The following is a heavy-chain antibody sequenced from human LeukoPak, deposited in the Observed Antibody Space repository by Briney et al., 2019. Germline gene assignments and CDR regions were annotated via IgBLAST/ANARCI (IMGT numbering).Heavy chain of an antibody. J-gene: IGHJ4*02. Sequence: SETLSLTCAVYGGSFSGYYWSWIRQPPGKGLEWIGEINHSGSTNYNPSLKSRVTISVDTSKNQFSLKLSSVTAADTAVYYCARGALSSGWHHDYRGQGTLVTVSS. CDR3: ARGALSSGWHHDY. V-gene: IGHV4-34*01. CDR1: GGSFSGYY. D-gene: IGHD6-19*01. CDR2: INHSGST.